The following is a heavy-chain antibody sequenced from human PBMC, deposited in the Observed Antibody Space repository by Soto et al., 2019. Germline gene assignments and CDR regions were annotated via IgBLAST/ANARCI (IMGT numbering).Heavy chain of an antibody. Sequence: QVQLVESGGGVVQPGRSLRLSCAASGFTFSSYAMHWVRQAPGKGLEWVAVISYDGSNKYYADSVKGRFTISRDNSKNPLYLQMNSLRAEDTAVYYCARAAAGLYFDYWGQGTLVTVSS. V-gene: IGHV3-30-3*01. CDR3: ARAAAGLYFDY. J-gene: IGHJ4*02. D-gene: IGHD6-13*01. CDR2: ISYDGSNK. CDR1: GFTFSSYA.